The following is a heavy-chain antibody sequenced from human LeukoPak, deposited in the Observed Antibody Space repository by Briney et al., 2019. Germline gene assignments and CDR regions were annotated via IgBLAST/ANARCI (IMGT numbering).Heavy chain of an antibody. CDR2: INPSGGST. D-gene: IGHD3-16*01. CDR3: AKDYAVGSIDY. J-gene: IGHJ4*02. Sequence: ASVKVSCKASGYTFTSYYMHWVRQAPGQGLEWMGIINPSGGSTSYAQKFQGRVTMTRDMSTSTVYMELSSLRAEDTALYYCAKDYAVGSIDYWGQGTLVTVSS. CDR1: GYTFTSYY. V-gene: IGHV1-46*01.